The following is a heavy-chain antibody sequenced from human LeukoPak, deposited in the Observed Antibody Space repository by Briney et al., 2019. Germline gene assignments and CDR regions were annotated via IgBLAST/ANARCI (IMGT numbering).Heavy chain of an antibody. J-gene: IGHJ4*02. CDR1: GFIFSSYW. V-gene: IGHV3-30*18. CDR3: AKDPVDYYDSSGPSY. CDR2: ISYDGSNK. D-gene: IGHD3-22*01. Sequence: GGSLRLSCAASGFIFSSYWMHWVRQAPGKGLEWVAVISYDGSNKYYADSVKGRFTISRDNSKNTLYLQMNSLRAEDTAVYYCAKDPVDYYDSSGPSYWGQGTLVTVSS.